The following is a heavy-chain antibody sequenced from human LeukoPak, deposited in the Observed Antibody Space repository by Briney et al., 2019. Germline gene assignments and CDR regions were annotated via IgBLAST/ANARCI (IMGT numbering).Heavy chain of an antibody. CDR2: IRPTGGGT. CDR1: GSTFTGYH. J-gene: IGHJ6*02. V-gene: IGHV1-2*02. CDR3: ARGGNVVAGYHLTDYGMDV. D-gene: IGHD6-19*01. Sequence: ASVKVSCKASGSTFTGYHVIWVRQAPGQGLEWMGWIRPTGGGTMYAQKFQGRVTMTKDTSIDTFYMELNRLRSDDTAVYYCARGGNVVAGYHLTDYGMDVWGQGTKVTVSS.